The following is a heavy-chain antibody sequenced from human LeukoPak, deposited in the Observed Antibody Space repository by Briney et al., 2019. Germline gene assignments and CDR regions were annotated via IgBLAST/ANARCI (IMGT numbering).Heavy chain of an antibody. CDR2: ISAYNGNT. CDR3: ARGGGYCSGGSCYEFDY. D-gene: IGHD2-15*01. V-gene: IGHV1-18*01. J-gene: IGHJ4*02. Sequence: ASVTVSCKASGYTFTKYGISWVRQAPGQGLEWMGWISAYNGNTNYAQKLQGRVTMTTDTSTSTAYMELRSLRSDDTAVYYCARGGGYCSGGSCYEFDYWGQGTLVTVSS. CDR1: GYTFTKYG.